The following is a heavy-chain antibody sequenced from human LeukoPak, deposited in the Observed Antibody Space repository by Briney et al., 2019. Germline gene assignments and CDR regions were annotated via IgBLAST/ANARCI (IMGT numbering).Heavy chain of an antibody. D-gene: IGHD3-9*01. V-gene: IGHV3-23*01. J-gene: IGHJ4*02. CDR1: GLTFSNYA. Sequence: TGASLRLSCAASGLTFSNYAMSWVRQAPGKGLEWVSAILGSGGSTYYADSVKGRFTVSRDNSKSTLYLQMNSLRAEDTALYYCAKWGDYDVLTGYYVPDYWGQGTLVTVSS. CDR3: AKWGDYDVLTGYYVPDY. CDR2: ILGSGGST.